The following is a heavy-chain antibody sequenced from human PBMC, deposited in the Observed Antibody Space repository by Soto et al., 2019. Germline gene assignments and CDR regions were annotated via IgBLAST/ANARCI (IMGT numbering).Heavy chain of an antibody. CDR3: ARVRGEDKYYYYYGMDV. Sequence: QVQLVESGGGVVQPGRSLRLSCAASGFTFSSYAMHWVRQAPGKGLEWVAVISYDGSNKYYADSVKGRFTISRDNSKNTLYLQMNSLRAEDTAVYYCARVRGEDKYYYYYGMDVWGQGTTVTVSS. V-gene: IGHV3-30-3*01. D-gene: IGHD2-21*01. CDR2: ISYDGSNK. J-gene: IGHJ6*02. CDR1: GFTFSSYA.